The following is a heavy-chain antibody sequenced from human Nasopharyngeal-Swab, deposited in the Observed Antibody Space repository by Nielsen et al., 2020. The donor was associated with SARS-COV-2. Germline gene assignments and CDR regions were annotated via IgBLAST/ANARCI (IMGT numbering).Heavy chain of an antibody. CDR2: ISSSSSTI. J-gene: IGHJ3*02. CDR1: GFTFSSYS. V-gene: IGHV3-48*02. Sequence: GGSLRLSCAASGFTFSSYSMNWVRQAPGKGLEWVSYISSSSSTIYYADSVKGRFTISRDNAKKSLYLQMNSLRDEDTAVYYCARDHASCYTVCAFDIWGQGTMVTGSS. CDR3: ARDHASCYTVCAFDI. D-gene: IGHD2-2*02.